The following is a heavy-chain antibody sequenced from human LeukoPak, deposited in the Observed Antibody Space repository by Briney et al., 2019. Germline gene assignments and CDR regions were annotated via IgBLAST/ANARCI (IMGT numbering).Heavy chain of an antibody. Sequence: GGSLRLSCAASGFTFDDYGMSWLRQAPAKGREWLSGINWNGGSTGYADSVNGRFNISRENAKNSLYLQMNSLRADDTALYYCERGYYDILTGYYEDYYYMDVWGKGTTVTVSS. D-gene: IGHD3-9*01. CDR3: ERGYYDILTGYYEDYYYMDV. CDR2: INWNGGST. CDR1: GFTFDDYG. V-gene: IGHV3-20*04. J-gene: IGHJ6*03.